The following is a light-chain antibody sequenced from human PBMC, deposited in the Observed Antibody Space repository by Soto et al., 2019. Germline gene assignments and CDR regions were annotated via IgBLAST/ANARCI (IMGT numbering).Light chain of an antibody. V-gene: IGKV1-5*03. Sequence: DIQMTQTPSTLSASIGDTVTISCRASQSMSDWLAWYQQKPGKAPRLLIYRASTLQRGVPSRFRGSGSGTEFALTISDLQADDFATYYCQQYETFSGTFGPGTKVDIK. CDR1: QSMSDW. J-gene: IGKJ1*01. CDR2: RAS. CDR3: QQYETFSGT.